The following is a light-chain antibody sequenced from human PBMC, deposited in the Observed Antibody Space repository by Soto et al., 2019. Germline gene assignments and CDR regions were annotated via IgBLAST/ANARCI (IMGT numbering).Light chain of an antibody. CDR1: QSVSSY. Sequence: EIVMTQSPATLSVSLGERVTLSCRASQSVSSYLAWYQQKPGQAPRLLISDASTQATDIPDRFSGSGSGTDFTLTISSLQSTDLAVYYCLQYSTWPSLSTVGRETKLEIK. J-gene: IGKJ2*01. CDR3: LQYSTWPSLST. V-gene: IGKV3-15*01. CDR2: DAS.